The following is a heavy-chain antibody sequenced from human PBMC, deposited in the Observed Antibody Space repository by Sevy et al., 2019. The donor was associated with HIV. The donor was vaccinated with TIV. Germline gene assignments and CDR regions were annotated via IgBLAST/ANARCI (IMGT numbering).Heavy chain of an antibody. D-gene: IGHD1-1*01. J-gene: IGHJ6*02. CDR1: GYTFTDYY. V-gene: IGHV1-2*02. Sequence: ASVKVSCKASGYTFTDYYIHWVRQAPGQGLEWMAWINPNDGVTNYAQRFQGGVTVTRHTSISTAYMELRRLRSDDTAIYYCARLTTMPTSDLYGMDVWGQGTTVTVSS. CDR3: ARLTTMPTSDLYGMDV. CDR2: INPNDGVT.